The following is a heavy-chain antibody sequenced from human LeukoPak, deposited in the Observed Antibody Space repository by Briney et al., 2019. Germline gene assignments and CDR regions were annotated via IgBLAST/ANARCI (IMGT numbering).Heavy chain of an antibody. CDR2: INPNSGGT. V-gene: IGHV1-2*02. CDR3: ARGSPIAARRYFDY. CDR1: GYTFTGYY. Sequence: ASVKVSCKASGYTFTGYYMHWVRQAPGQGLEWMGWINPNSGGTNYAQKFQGRVTMTRDTSISTAYMELSRLRSDDTAVYYCARGSPIAARRYFDYWGQGTLVTVSS. D-gene: IGHD6-6*01. J-gene: IGHJ4*02.